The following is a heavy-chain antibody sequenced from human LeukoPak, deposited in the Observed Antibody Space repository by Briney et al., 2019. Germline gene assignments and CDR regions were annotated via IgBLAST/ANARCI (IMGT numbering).Heavy chain of an antibody. CDR3: AKDRGRIQLWVGGYYFDY. Sequence: VGSLRLSCAASGFTFSSYGMHWVRQAPGKGLEWVAFIRYDGSNKYYADSVKGRFTISRDNSKNTLYLQMNSLRAEDTAVYYCAKDRGRIQLWVGGYYFDYWGQGTLVTVPS. CDR2: IRYDGSNK. V-gene: IGHV3-30*02. D-gene: IGHD5-18*01. CDR1: GFTFSSYG. J-gene: IGHJ4*02.